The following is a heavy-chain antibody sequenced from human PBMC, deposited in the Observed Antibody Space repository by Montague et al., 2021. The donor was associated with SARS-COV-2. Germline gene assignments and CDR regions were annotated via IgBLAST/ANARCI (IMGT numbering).Heavy chain of an antibody. D-gene: IGHD3-10*01. CDR2: INHGGST. CDR1: GGSFSSYY. Sequence: SETLSLTCAVHGGSFSSYYWDWIRQPPGKGLEWIGEINHGGSTNYNPSLRSRVTISADTSKNQFSLKLTSVSAADTAAYYCARLGDGVVPSPILGVGPDYSYYCMDVWGKGTTVTVSS. CDR3: ARLGDGVVPSPILGVGPDYSYYCMDV. J-gene: IGHJ6*03. V-gene: IGHV4-34*01.